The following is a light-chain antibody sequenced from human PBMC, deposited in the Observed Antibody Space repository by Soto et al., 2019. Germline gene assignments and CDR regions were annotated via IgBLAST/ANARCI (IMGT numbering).Light chain of an antibody. Sequence: QSALTQPASVSGSPGQSITISCTGTSSDVGSYNLVSWYQQHPGKAPKLMISEGSKRPSGVSNRFSGSKSGNTASLTISGLQADDEADYYCCSYAGGTWEFGGGTKLTVL. CDR1: SSDVGSYNL. J-gene: IGLJ3*02. CDR3: CSYAGGTWE. CDR2: EGS. V-gene: IGLV2-23*01.